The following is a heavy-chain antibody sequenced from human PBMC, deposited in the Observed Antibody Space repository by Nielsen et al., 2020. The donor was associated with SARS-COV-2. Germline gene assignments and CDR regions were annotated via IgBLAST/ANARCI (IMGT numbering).Heavy chain of an antibody. CDR1: GFTFSSYA. Sequence: GESLKISCVASGFTFSSYAMHWVRQAPGKGLEWVAVISYDGSNKYYADSVKGRFTISRDNSKNTLYLQMNSLRAEDTAVYYCARDWGETQVGYFQHWGQGTLVTVSS. J-gene: IGHJ1*01. V-gene: IGHV3-30-3*01. CDR2: ISYDGSNK. D-gene: IGHD3-16*01. CDR3: ARDWGETQVGYFQH.